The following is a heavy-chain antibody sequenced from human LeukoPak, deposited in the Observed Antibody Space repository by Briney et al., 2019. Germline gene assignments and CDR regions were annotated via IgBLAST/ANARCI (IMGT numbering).Heavy chain of an antibody. Sequence: SETLSLTCAVYGGSFSGYYWSWIRQPPGKGLEWIGEINHSGSTNYNPSLKSRVTISVDTSKNQFSLKLSSVTAADTAVYYCARGYCSGGSCYVDYWGQGTLVTVSS. CDR3: ARGYCSGGSCYVDY. CDR2: INHSGST. V-gene: IGHV4-34*01. CDR1: GGSFSGYY. D-gene: IGHD2-15*01. J-gene: IGHJ4*02.